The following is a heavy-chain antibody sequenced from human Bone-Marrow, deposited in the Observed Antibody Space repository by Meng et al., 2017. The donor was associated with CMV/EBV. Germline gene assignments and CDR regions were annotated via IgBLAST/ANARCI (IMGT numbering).Heavy chain of an antibody. D-gene: IGHD2-21*02. Sequence: GESLKISCSASGFTFTFHNYEMNWVRQAPGKGLEWISYISSSGSKTKYAESVKGRFTISRDNAKNSVYLQMNSLRAEDTATYYCVRDSGDRPLVTPEDSAFEIWAQGTMDTVSS. CDR3: VRDSGDRPLVTPEDSAFEI. V-gene: IGHV3-48*03. CDR1: GFTFTFHNYE. J-gene: IGHJ3*02. CDR2: ISSSGSKT.